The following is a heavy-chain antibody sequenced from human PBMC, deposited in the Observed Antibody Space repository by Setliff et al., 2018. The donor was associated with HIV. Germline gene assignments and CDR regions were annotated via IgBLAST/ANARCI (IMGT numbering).Heavy chain of an antibody. CDR3: ARDPPGYGDSKDY. CDR2: IYYLGST. CDR1: GGSGGSGSYY. D-gene: IGHD4-17*01. V-gene: IGHV4-61*01. J-gene: IGHJ4*02. Sequence: SETLSLTCSVSGGSGGSGSYYWSWIRQSPGKGLAWLGHIYYLGSTTYNPALRSRVTISIDTSKNQFSLNLLSVTAADTAVYYCARDPPGYGDSKDYWGQGKLVTVSS.